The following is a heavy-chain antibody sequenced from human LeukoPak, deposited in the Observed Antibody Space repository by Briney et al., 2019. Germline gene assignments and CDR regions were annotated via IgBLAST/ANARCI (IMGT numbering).Heavy chain of an antibody. J-gene: IGHJ4*02. V-gene: IGHV4-59*01. CDR2: LYYSGST. CDR1: GGSISSYY. Sequence: SETLSLTCTVPGGSISSYYWSWVRQPPGKGLEWIGYLYYSGSTNYHPSLKSRVTISVDTSKNQFSLKLSSVTAADTAVYYCVRAVPLFITGTTNPHFDYWGQGTLVTVSS. D-gene: IGHD1-20*01. CDR3: VRAVPLFITGTTNPHFDY.